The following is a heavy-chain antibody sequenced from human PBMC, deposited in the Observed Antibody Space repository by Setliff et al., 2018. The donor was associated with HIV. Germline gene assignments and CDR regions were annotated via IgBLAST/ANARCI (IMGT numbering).Heavy chain of an antibody. CDR3: ARGGPYYYDSSGYSLGY. CDR2: IYTSGST. CDR1: GGSISSGSYY. J-gene: IGHJ4*02. D-gene: IGHD3-22*01. Sequence: PSETLSLTCTVSGGSISSGSYYWSWIRQPAGKGLEWIGHIYTSGSTNYNPSLKSRVTISVDTSKNQFSLKLSSVTAADTAVYYCARGGPYYYDSSGYSLGYWGQGTLVTSPQ. V-gene: IGHV4-61*09.